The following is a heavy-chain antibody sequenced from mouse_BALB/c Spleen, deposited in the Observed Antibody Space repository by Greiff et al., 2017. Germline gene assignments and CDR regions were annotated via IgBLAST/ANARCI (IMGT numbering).Heavy chain of an antibody. Sequence: VKLQESGAELVRPGVSVKISCKGSGYTFTDYAMHWVKQSHAKSLEWIGVISTYYGDASYNQKFKGKATMTVDKSSSTAYMELARLTSEDSAIYYCAREYFDYWGQGTTLTVSS. CDR1: GYTFTDYA. CDR3: AREYFDY. V-gene: IGHV1S137*01. CDR2: ISTYYGDA. J-gene: IGHJ2*01.